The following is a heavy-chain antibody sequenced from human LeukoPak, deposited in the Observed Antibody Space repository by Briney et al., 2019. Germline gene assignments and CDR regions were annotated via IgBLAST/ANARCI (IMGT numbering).Heavy chain of an antibody. CDR1: GFTFSYYA. CDR3: ARGDDYKSTLFDY. J-gene: IGHJ4*02. Sequence: GSLRLSCSASGFTFSYYAIHWIRQPPGKGLEWIGYISYSGTTNYNPSLKSRVTISVDTSKKQFSLKLTSATAADTAVYYCARGDDYKSTLFDYWGQGTLVTVSS. V-gene: IGHV4-59*01. D-gene: IGHD5-12*01. CDR2: ISYSGTT.